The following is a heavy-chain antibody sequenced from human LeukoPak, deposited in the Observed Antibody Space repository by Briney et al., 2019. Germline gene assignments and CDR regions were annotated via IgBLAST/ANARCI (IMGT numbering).Heavy chain of an antibody. CDR2: INPNSGGT. CDR3: ATWDAGGGYLGY. V-gene: IGHV1-2*02. J-gene: IGHJ4*02. D-gene: IGHD3-16*02. CDR1: GYTFTGYY. Sequence: GASVKVSCKASGYTFTGYYMHWVRQAPGQGLEWMGWINPNSGGTNYAQKFQGRVTMTRDTPISTAYMELSRLRSDDTAVYYCATWDAGGGYLGYWGQGTLVTVSS.